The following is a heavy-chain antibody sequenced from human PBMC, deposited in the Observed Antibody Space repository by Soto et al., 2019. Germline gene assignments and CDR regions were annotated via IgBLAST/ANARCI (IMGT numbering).Heavy chain of an antibody. CDR1: GFTFSPFG. CDR2: ISTSGSTT. D-gene: IGHD2-15*01. CDR3: ARDQRKYLGYCSGGSCYYRY. V-gene: IGHV3-48*04. Sequence: GGSLRLSCATSGFTFSPFGMYWVRQAPGKGLEWVSYISTSGSTTFYADSVKGRFTVSRDNAKNTLYLQMNSLRAEDTAVYYCARDQRKYLGYCSGGSCYYRYWGQGTLVTVSS. J-gene: IGHJ4*02.